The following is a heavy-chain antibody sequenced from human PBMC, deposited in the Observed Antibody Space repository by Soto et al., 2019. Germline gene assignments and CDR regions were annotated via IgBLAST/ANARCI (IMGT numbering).Heavy chain of an antibody. J-gene: IGHJ5*02. CDR3: ARHPERIAQIGWFDT. CDR1: GFTFSSYS. CDR2: ISSSSSTI. Sequence: GGSLRLSCAASGFTFSSYSMNWVRQAPGKGLEWVSYISSSSSTIYYADSVKGRFTISRDNAKNSLYLQMNSLRAEDTAVYYCARHPERIAQIGWFDTWGQGTPVTVSS. D-gene: IGHD6-13*01. V-gene: IGHV3-48*01.